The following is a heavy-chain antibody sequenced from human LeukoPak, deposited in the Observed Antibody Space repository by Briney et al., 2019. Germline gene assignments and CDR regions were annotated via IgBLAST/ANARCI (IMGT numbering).Heavy chain of an antibody. J-gene: IGHJ4*02. D-gene: IGHD6-19*01. CDR3: ARDSSGF. CDR1: GFTFSSYW. Sequence: PGGSLRLSCAASGFTFSSYWMNWARQAPGKGLEWVASINHNGNVNYYVDSVKGRFTISRDNAKNSLYLQMSNLRAEDTAVYYCARDSSGFWGQGTLVTVSS. CDR2: INHNGNVN. V-gene: IGHV3-7*01.